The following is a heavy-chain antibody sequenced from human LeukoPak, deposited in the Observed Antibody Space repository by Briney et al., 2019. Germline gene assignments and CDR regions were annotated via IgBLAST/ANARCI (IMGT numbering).Heavy chain of an antibody. Sequence: TSETLSLTCTVSGGSVSSGNSYWSWIRQPPGKGLEWIGYIYYSGSTKYSPSLKSRVTISVDMSKNQFSLKLSSVTAADTAVYYCAREDSGYYYVYWGQGTLVTVSS. CDR1: GGSVSSGNSY. CDR3: AREDSGYYYVY. CDR2: IYYSGST. V-gene: IGHV4-61*01. D-gene: IGHD3-22*01. J-gene: IGHJ4*02.